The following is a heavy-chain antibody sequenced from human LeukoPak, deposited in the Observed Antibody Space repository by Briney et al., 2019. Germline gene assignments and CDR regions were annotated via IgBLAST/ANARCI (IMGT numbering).Heavy chain of an antibody. J-gene: IGHJ6*03. Sequence: SETLSLTCTVSGGSISSSSYYWGWIRQPPGKGLEWIGSIYYSGSTYYNPSLKSRVTISVDTSKNQFSLKLSSVTAADTAVYYCARARKVAYYDFWSGKNGGYYYYMDVWGKGTTVTVSS. D-gene: IGHD3-3*01. CDR1: GGSISSSSYY. V-gene: IGHV4-39*07. CDR2: IYYSGST. CDR3: ARARKVAYYDFWSGKNGGYYYYMDV.